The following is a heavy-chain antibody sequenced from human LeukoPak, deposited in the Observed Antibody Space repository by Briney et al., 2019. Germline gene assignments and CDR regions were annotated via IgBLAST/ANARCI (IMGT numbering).Heavy chain of an antibody. D-gene: IGHD4/OR15-4a*01. CDR2: ISESGDKT. J-gene: IGHJ3*02. Sequence: PGGSLRLSCGAFGFTFSDYPMTWVRQDPGKGLEWVSLISESGDKTYYADSVKGRFTISRDNSKNTLYLQMNSLRAEDTAVYYCAQGASALDGFDIWGQGTMVTVSS. V-gene: IGHV3-23*01. CDR1: GFTFSDYP. CDR3: AQGASALDGFDI.